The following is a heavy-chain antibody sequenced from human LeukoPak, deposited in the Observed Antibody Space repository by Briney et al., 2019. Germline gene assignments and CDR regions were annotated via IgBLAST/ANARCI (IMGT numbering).Heavy chain of an antibody. CDR2: INPSGGST. Sequence: GASVKVSCKASGYTFTSYYMHWVRQAPGQGLEWMGIINPSGGSTSYAQKFQGRVTMTRDTSTSTVYMELSSPRSEDTAVYYCARSRVVRGVIGWFDPWGQGTLVTVSS. CDR3: ARSRVVRGVIGWFDP. J-gene: IGHJ5*02. V-gene: IGHV1-46*01. CDR1: GYTFTSYY. D-gene: IGHD3-10*01.